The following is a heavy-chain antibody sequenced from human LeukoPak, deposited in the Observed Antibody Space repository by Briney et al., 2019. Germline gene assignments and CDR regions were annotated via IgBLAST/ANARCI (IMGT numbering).Heavy chain of an antibody. CDR3: AARKYSYVNY. D-gene: IGHD5-18*01. Sequence: SETLSLTCTVSGGSISSYYWRWLRQPPGKGLEWIGYIYYSGSTNYNPSLKSRVTISVDTSKNQFSLKLSSVTAADTAVYYCAARKYSYVNYWGQGTLVTVSS. CDR1: GGSISSYY. CDR2: IYYSGST. J-gene: IGHJ4*02. V-gene: IGHV4-59*01.